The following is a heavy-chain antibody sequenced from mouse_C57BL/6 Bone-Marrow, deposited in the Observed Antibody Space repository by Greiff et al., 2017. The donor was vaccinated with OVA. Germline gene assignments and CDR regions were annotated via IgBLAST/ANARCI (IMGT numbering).Heavy chain of an antibody. CDR3: ARDDYDGGWAMDY. J-gene: IGHJ4*01. D-gene: IGHD2-4*01. Sequence: EVMLVESEGGLVQPGSSMKLSCTASGFTFSDYYMAWVRQVPEKGLEWVANINYDGSSTYYLDSLKSRFIISRDNAKNILYLQMSSLKSEDTATYYCARDDYDGGWAMDYWGQGTSVTVSS. CDR2: INYDGSST. V-gene: IGHV5-16*01. CDR1: GFTFSDYY.